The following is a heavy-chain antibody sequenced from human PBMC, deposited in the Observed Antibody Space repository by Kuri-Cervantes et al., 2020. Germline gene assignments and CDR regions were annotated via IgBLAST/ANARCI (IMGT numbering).Heavy chain of an antibody. V-gene: IGHV3-11*01. D-gene: IGHD1-26*01. CDR1: GFTFSDYY. Sequence: GESLKISCAASGFTFSDYYMSWIRQAPGKGLEWVSYISSSGSTIYYADSVKGRFTISRDNAKNSLYLQMNSLTAEDTAVYYCAIPIGGSYGEEIWGQGTMVTVSS. CDR3: AIPIGGSYGEEI. J-gene: IGHJ3*02. CDR2: ISSSGSTI.